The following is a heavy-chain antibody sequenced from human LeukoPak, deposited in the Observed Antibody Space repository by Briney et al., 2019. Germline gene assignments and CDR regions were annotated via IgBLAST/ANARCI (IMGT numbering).Heavy chain of an antibody. CDR1: GYSFINYW. CDR3: ARHEGGADWCFDL. V-gene: IGHV5-51*01. D-gene: IGHD3-16*01. J-gene: IGHJ2*01. CDR2: IYPGDSDT. Sequence: GESLKISCKGSGYSFINYWIGWVRQMPGKGLERMGIIYPGDSDTRYSPSFQGQVTISADKSISTAYLQWSSLKASDTAIYYCARHEGGADWCFDLWGRGTQVTVSS.